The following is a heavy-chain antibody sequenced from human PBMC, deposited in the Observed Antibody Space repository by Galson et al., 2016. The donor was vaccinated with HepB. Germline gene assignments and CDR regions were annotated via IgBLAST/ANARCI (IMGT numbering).Heavy chain of an antibody. J-gene: IGHJ4*02. V-gene: IGHV4-61*01. D-gene: IGHD2-21*01. CDR1: GDSVSSGNYH. CDR2: MSNSGGT. CDR3: AAYRVGEGGRGD. Sequence: SETLSLTCTVSGDSVSSGNYHWSWIRQPPGKGLEWIGQMSNSGGTNYNPSLNSRVTMSVDPSNNQFSLKLSDVGTADTAVYYCAAYRVGEGGRGDWGQGTLVTVSS.